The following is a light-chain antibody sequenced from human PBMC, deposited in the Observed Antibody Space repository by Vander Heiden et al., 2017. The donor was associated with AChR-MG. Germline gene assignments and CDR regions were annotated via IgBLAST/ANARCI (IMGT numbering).Light chain of an antibody. CDR3: LLSMGYGIAV. J-gene: IGLJ3*02. CDR1: SGSVSTSHY. CDR2: DTY. V-gene: IGLV8-61*01. Sequence: QTVVTQEPSFSVSPGGTVIFTCGLGSGSVSTSHYPSWYQQNPGQDPHTLMYDTYTRSSGVPDRVSGSILGNKAALTITGAQADDESDDYCLLSMGYGIAVFGGGTKLTVL.